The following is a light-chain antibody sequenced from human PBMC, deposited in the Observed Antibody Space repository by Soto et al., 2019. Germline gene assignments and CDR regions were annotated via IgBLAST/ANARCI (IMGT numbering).Light chain of an antibody. J-gene: IGLJ1*01. CDR3: SSYAATNNYV. V-gene: IGLV2-8*01. CDR2: EVT. CDR1: SSDVGGYNF. Sequence: QSALTQPPSASGSPGQSVTISCTGTSSDVGGYNFVSWYRQYPGKAPQLIIYEVTKRPSGFPDRFSGSKSGNTASLTVSGLQAEDEADYYCSSYAATNNYVFGSGTKLTV.